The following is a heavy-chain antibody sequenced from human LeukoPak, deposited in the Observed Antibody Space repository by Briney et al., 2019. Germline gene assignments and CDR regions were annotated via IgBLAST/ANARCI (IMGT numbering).Heavy chain of an antibody. J-gene: IGHJ4*02. CDR3: ARRYSYAANFDY. CDR1: GGSISSSSYY. CDR2: IYYSGST. D-gene: IGHD5-18*01. V-gene: IGHV4-39*01. Sequence: PSETLSLTCTVSGGSISSSSYYWGWIRQPPGKGLEWIGSIYYSGSTYYNPSLKSRVTISVDTSKNQFSLKLSSVTAADTAVYYCARRYSYAANFDYWGQGTLVTVSS.